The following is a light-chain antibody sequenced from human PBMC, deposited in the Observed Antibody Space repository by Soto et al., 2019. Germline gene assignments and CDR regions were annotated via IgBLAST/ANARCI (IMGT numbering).Light chain of an antibody. CDR1: QRISSN. J-gene: IGKJ2*01. CDR3: QQYNNWPPAYT. V-gene: IGKV3-15*01. Sequence: EIVMTQSPATLSVSPRERATLSCRASQRISSNLAWYQQKPGQAPRLLIYGASTRATGIPERFSGSGSGTEFTLTISSLQSEDFAVYHCQQYNNWPPAYTFGQGTKVDIK. CDR2: GAS.